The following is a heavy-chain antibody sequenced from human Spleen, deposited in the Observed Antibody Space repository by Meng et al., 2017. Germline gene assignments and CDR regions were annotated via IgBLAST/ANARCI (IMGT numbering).Heavy chain of an antibody. CDR1: GYTFTGNY. CDR3: TRAGGPWDTFDI. CDR2: INPKSGGT. V-gene: IGHV1-2*02. Sequence: ASVKVSCKASGYTFTGNYMHWVRQAPGQGLEWMGWINPKSGGTNYAQKFQGRVTMTRDTSISTAYMELTSLRSDDTAMYYCTRAGGPWDTFDIWGQGTMVTVSS. D-gene: IGHD3-10*01. J-gene: IGHJ3*02.